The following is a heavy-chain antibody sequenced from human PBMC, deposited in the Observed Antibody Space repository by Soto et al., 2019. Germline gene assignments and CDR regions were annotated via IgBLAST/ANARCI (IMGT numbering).Heavy chain of an antibody. J-gene: IGHJ4*02. CDR3: AKARFRDSSMFLLDY. Sequence: GALRLSCAAAGFSVSTSHISWVRQAPGKGLEWVSVIYSGGATHYAVSVKGRFIISRDNSKNTLYLQMNSLRAEDTAVYYCAKARFRDSSMFLLDYWGQGTLVTVSS. D-gene: IGHD6-19*01. V-gene: IGHV3-53*01. CDR1: GFSVSTSH. CDR2: IYSGGAT.